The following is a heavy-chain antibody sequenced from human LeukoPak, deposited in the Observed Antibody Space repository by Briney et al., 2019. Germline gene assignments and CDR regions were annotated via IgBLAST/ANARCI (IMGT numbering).Heavy chain of an antibody. J-gene: IGHJ4*02. CDR1: GYSFTSYW. V-gene: IGHV5-10-1*01. CDR2: IDPSDSYT. D-gene: IGHD2-2*01. CDR3: ARHTSQVPRLDY. Sequence: GESLRISCKGSGYSFTSYWISWVRQMPGKGLEWMGRIDPSDSYTNYSPSFQGHVTLSADKSISTAYLQWRSLKASDTAMYCCARHTSQVPRLDYWGQGTLVTVSS.